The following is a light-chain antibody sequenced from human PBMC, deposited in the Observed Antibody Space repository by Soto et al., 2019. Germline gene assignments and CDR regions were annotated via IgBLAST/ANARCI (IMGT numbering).Light chain of an antibody. V-gene: IGKV1D-16*01. Sequence: IQMTQSPSSVYASVGDRVNITSRASQGISTLLAWYQQKPGKAPKSLIYFASSLQSGVPSRFTGSGSGIDFTLTISSLQPEDFATYYCQQFHSYPITFGQGTRLEI. J-gene: IGKJ5*01. CDR3: QQFHSYPIT. CDR1: QGISTL. CDR2: FAS.